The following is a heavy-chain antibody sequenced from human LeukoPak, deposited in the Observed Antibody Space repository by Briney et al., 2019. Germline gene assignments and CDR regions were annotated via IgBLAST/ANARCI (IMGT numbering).Heavy chain of an antibody. CDR1: GGSISSYY. D-gene: IGHD6-19*01. V-gene: IGHV4-4*07. Sequence: SETLSLTCTVSGGSISSYYWSWIRQPAGKGLEWIGRIYTSGSTNYNPSLKSRVTMSVDTSKSQFFLTLRSVTAADTALYFCAREVYSSGWFPPDSWGQGTLVTVSS. CDR3: AREVYSSGWFPPDS. J-gene: IGHJ4*02. CDR2: IYTSGST.